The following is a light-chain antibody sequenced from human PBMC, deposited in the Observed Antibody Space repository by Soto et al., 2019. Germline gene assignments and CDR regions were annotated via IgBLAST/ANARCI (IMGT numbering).Light chain of an antibody. CDR2: DNI. Sequence: QSVLTQSTSVSAAPGQKVTISCSGTSSNIGNNYVSWYQQFPDTAPKLLIYDNIKRPSGIPERFSGSKSGTSATLVITGLQTGDEADYYCGTWDGSRNWVFGGGTKLTVL. V-gene: IGLV1-51*01. CDR3: GTWDGSRNWV. CDR1: SSNIGNNY. J-gene: IGLJ3*02.